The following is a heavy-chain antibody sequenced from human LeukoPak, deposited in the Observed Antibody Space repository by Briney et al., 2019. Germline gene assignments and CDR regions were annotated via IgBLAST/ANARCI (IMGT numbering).Heavy chain of an antibody. D-gene: IGHD6-19*01. CDR2: ITTSGDSL. Sequence: GRSLRLSCAASGFTFSSYEMNWVRQAPGKGLEWVSYITTSGDSLYYADSVKGRFSISRDNARNSLSLQMNSLRAEDTAIYYGARMAVAGQYDDYWGQGTVVTVSS. V-gene: IGHV3-48*03. CDR3: ARMAVAGQYDDY. CDR1: GFTFSSYE. J-gene: IGHJ4*02.